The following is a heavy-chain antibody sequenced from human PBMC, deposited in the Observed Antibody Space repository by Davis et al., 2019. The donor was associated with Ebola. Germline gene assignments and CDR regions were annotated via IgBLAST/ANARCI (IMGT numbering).Heavy chain of an antibody. D-gene: IGHD3-16*01. CDR2: ISGSGTGT. CDR3: ARATLGPDY. Sequence: PGGSLRLSCAASGFTFTSYSMTWVRQAPGKGLEWVSGISGSGTGTYYADSVKGRFTISRDNAKNSVYLQMNSLRAEDTAVYYCARATLGPDYWGQGTLVTVSS. V-gene: IGHV3-23*01. J-gene: IGHJ4*02. CDR1: GFTFTSYS.